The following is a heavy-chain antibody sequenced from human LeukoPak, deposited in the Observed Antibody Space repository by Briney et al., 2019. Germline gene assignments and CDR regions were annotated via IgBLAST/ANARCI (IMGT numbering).Heavy chain of an antibody. V-gene: IGHV3-23*01. CDR3: AKDRFLGPRLGVWGSYRSYYFDY. Sequence: PGGSLRLSCAASGFTFSSYAMSWVRQAPGKGLEWVSAISGSGGSTYYADSVKGRFTISRDNSKNTLYLQMNSLRAEDTAVYYCAKDRFLGPRLGVWGSYRSYYFDYWGQGTLVTVSS. J-gene: IGHJ4*02. CDR1: GFTFSSYA. CDR2: ISGSGGST. D-gene: IGHD3-16*02.